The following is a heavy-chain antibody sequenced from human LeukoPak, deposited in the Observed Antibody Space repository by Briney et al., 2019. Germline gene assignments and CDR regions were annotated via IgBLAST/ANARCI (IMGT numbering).Heavy chain of an antibody. CDR1: GGSISSSSYY. Sequence: PSETLSLTCTVSGGSISSSSYYWGWIRQPPGKGLEWIGSIYYSGSTYYSPSLKSRVTISVDTSKNQFSLKLSSVTAADTAVYYCARSSYSSSWPLFDYWGQGTLVTVSS. J-gene: IGHJ4*02. CDR2: IYYSGST. CDR3: ARSSYSSSWPLFDY. V-gene: IGHV4-39*07. D-gene: IGHD6-13*01.